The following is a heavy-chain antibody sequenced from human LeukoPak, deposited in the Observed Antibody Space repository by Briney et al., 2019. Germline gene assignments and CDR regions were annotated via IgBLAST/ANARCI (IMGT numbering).Heavy chain of an antibody. V-gene: IGHV4-59*01. J-gene: IGHJ6*03. D-gene: IGHD6-19*01. Sequence: SETLSLTCSVSGGSIRDFYWTWIRQPPGKGLEWIGYIYYTGATNYGPSLRGRVIMSVDTSRSQFSLNLTSVTPADTAVYFCARLGDEIAVSGLKYYHYSHTDVWGSGTTVAASS. CDR3: ARLGDEIAVSGLKYYHYSHTDV. CDR2: IYYTGAT. CDR1: GGSIRDFY.